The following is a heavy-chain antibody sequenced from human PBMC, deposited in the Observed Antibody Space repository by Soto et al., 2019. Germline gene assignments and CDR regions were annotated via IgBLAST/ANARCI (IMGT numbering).Heavy chain of an antibody. CDR3: ARDRTRYSYGSHFDY. CDR2: ISSSSSYI. Sequence: EVQLVESGGGLVKPGGSLRLSCAASGFTFSSYSMNWVRQAPGKGLEWVSSISSSSSYIYYADSVKGRFTISRDNAKNSLYLQMNSLRAEDTAVYYWARDRTRYSYGSHFDYWGQGTLVTVSS. CDR1: GFTFSSYS. J-gene: IGHJ4*02. V-gene: IGHV3-21*01. D-gene: IGHD5-18*01.